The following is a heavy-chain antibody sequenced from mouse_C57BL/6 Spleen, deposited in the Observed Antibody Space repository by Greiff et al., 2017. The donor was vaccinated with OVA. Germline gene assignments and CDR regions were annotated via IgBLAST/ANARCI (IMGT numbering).Heavy chain of an antibody. D-gene: IGHD1-1*01. CDR2: IDPSDSYT. CDR3: ARVTTVVEGYFDV. V-gene: IGHV1-69*01. Sequence: QVQLQQPGAELVMPGASVKLSCKASGYTFTSSWMHWVKQRPGQGLEWIGEIDPSDSYTNYNQKFKGKSTLTVDKSSSTAYMQLSSLTSEDSAVYYCARVTTVVEGYFDVWGTGTTVTVSS. J-gene: IGHJ1*03. CDR1: GYTFTSSW.